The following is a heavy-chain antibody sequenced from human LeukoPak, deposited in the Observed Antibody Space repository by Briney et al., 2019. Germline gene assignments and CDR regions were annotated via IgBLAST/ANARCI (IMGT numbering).Heavy chain of an antibody. CDR3: ARQHASITMVRGVIRV. CDR2: IYYSGST. J-gene: IGHJ6*02. V-gene: IGHV4-59*01. CDR1: GGSISSYY. Sequence: SETLSLTCTVSGGSISSYYWSWIRQPPGKGLEWIGYIYYSGSTNYNPSLKSRVTISVDTSKNQFSLKLSSVTAADTAVYYCARQHASITMVRGVIRVWGQGTTVTSP. D-gene: IGHD3-10*01.